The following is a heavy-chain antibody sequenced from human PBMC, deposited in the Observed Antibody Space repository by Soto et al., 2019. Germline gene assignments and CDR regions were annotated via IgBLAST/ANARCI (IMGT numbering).Heavy chain of an antibody. D-gene: IGHD1-26*01. J-gene: IGHJ4*02. V-gene: IGHV1-2*02. Sequence: ASVKVSCKASGYTFTGYYMHWVRQAPGQVLEWMGWINPNSGGTNYAQKFQGRVTMTRDTSISTAYMELSRLRSDDTAVYYCARELVVGATPDYFDYWGQGTLVTVSS. CDR2: INPNSGGT. CDR3: ARELVVGATPDYFDY. CDR1: GYTFTGYY.